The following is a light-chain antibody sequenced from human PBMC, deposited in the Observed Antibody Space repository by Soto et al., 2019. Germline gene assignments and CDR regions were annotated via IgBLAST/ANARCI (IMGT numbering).Light chain of an antibody. Sequence: IQMTQSPSFLSASVGDRVTIACRASQDVSRSVGWYQQKPGTAPKLLISAASTLNSGVPSRFSGSGSGTDFTLTISSLQPEDFATYYCQQLWTYPLTFGGGTKVDIK. V-gene: IGKV1-9*01. CDR1: QDVSRS. CDR2: AAS. J-gene: IGKJ4*01. CDR3: QQLWTYPLT.